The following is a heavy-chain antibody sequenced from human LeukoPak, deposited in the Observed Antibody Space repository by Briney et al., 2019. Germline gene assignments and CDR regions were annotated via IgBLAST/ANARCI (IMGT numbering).Heavy chain of an antibody. Sequence: SETLSLTCTVSGGSISSSSFYWAWIRQPPGKGLEWIVTIYYSGTTYYNPSLMSRVTISVDTSKNQFSLKLSSVSAADTAVYYCARQQALPDYWGQGTLVTVSS. CDR2: IYYSGTT. CDR3: ARQQALPDY. CDR1: GGSISSSSFY. J-gene: IGHJ4*02. D-gene: IGHD2-15*01. V-gene: IGHV4-39*01.